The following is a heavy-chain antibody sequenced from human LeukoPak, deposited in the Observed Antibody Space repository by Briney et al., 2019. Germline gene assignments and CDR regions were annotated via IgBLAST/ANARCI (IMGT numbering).Heavy chain of an antibody. CDR1: GFTFSSYG. CDR3: ARVGGYGDYSFSY. CDR2: ISYDGSNK. D-gene: IGHD4-17*01. Sequence: PGGSLRLSCAASGFTFSSYGLHWVRQAPGKGLEWVAVISYDGSNKFCADSVKGRFTISRDNSKNTLYLQMNSLRAEDTAVYYCARVGGYGDYSFSYWGQGTLVTVSS. V-gene: IGHV3-30*03. J-gene: IGHJ4*02.